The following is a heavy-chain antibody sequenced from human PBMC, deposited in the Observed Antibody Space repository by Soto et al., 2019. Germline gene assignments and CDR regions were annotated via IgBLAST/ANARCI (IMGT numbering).Heavy chain of an antibody. Sequence: KTSETLSLTCDVSGVSISSGNWWSWVRQPPGNGLEWIAEVYNDGSANYHPSLESRATISVDRSKNQFSLRLSSVTAADTGKYYCARLVYDSRFNYLYFDHWGQGTLVTVSS. CDR1: GVSISSGNW. CDR3: ARLVYDSRFNYLYFDH. CDR2: VYNDGSA. J-gene: IGHJ4*02. D-gene: IGHD3-22*01. V-gene: IGHV4-4*02.